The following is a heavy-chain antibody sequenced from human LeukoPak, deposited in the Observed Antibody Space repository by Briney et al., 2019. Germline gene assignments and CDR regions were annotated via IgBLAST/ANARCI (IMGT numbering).Heavy chain of an antibody. CDR3: ARGKEEGILRFLGWLLPPDV. Sequence: GASVKVSCKASGYTFTSYDINWVRQATGQGLEWMGWMNPNSGNTGYAQKFQGRVTMTRNTSISTAYMELSSLRSEDTAVYYCARGKEEGILRFLGWLLPPDVWGKGTTVTVSS. CDR2: MNPNSGNT. D-gene: IGHD3-3*01. J-gene: IGHJ6*04. V-gene: IGHV1-8*01. CDR1: GYTFTSYD.